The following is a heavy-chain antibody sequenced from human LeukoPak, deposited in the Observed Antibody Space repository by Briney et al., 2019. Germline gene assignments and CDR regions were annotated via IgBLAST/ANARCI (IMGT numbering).Heavy chain of an antibody. CDR1: GYTFTSYY. J-gene: IGHJ6*02. D-gene: IGHD1-1*01. V-gene: IGHV1-69*13. CDR2: IIPIFGTA. Sequence: SVKVSCKASGYTFTSYYMHWVRQAPGQGLEWMGGIIPIFGTANYAQKFQGRVTITADESTSTAYMELSSLRSEDTAVYYCVSGSPGNYYYYGMDVWGQGTTVTVSS. CDR3: VSGSPGNYYYYGMDV.